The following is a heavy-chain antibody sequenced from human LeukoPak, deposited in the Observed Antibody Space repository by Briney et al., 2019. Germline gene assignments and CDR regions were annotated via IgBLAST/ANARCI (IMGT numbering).Heavy chain of an antibody. D-gene: IGHD3-22*01. CDR2: ISTYNGNR. CDR3: VRSDNSGYYPSTLDY. J-gene: IGHJ4*02. Sequence: GASVKVSCKASGYTFSAYGFRWVRQAPGQGLEWMGWISTYNGNRNYAQKFQGRVTMTTDTSTSTAYMELRSLRSDDTAMYYCVRSDNSGYYPSTLDYWGQGTLVTVSS. CDR1: GYTFSAYG. V-gene: IGHV1-18*01.